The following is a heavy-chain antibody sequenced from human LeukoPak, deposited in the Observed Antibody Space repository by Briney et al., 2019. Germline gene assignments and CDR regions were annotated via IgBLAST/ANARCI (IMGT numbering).Heavy chain of an antibody. CDR1: GFTFSSYW. D-gene: IGHD6-13*01. J-gene: IGHJ3*02. CDR3: ARDLIAAAGTRVAFDI. CDR2: IKTDGSQI. V-gene: IGHV3-7*01. Sequence: GGSLRLSCAASGFTFSSYWMTWVRQAPGKGLEWVANIKTDGSQIYYVDSVKGRFTISRDNAKNSLYLQMNSLRAEDTAVYYCARDLIAAAGTRVAFDIWGQGTMVTVSS.